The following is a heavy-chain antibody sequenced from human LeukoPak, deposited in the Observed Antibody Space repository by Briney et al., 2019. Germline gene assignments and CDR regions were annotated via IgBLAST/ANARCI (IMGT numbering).Heavy chain of an antibody. D-gene: IGHD6-13*01. V-gene: IGHV3-11*01. CDR2: ISSSGSTI. Sequence: PGGSLRLSCAASGFTFSDYYMSWIRQAPGKGLEWVSYISSSGSTIYYADSVKGRFTISRDNAKNSLYLQMNSLRAEDTAVYYCASRGYSSSWAQEAYWGQGTLVTVSS. CDR3: ASRGYSSSWAQEAY. J-gene: IGHJ4*02. CDR1: GFTFSDYY.